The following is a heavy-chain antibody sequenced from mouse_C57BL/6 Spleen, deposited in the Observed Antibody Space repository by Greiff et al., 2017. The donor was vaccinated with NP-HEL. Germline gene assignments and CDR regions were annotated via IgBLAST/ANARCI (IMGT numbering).Heavy chain of an antibody. CDR3: ARERVDSSGDVYAMDY. J-gene: IGHJ4*01. CDR2: INPSSGYN. V-gene: IGHV1-7*01. D-gene: IGHD3-2*02. Sequence: VQLQQSGAELAKPGASVKLSCKASGYTFTSYWMHWVKQRPGQGLEWIGYINPSSGYNKYNQKFKDKATLTADKSSSTAYMQLCSLTYDDSAGDYCARERVDSSGDVYAMDYWGQGTSVTVSS. CDR1: GYTFTSYW.